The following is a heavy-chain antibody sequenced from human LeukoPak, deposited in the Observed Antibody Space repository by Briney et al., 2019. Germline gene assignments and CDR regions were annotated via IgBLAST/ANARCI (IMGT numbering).Heavy chain of an antibody. Sequence: SQTLSLTCTVSGGSISSGSYYWSWIRQPAGKGLEWIGRIYTSGSTSYNPSLKSRVTISVDTSKNQFSLKLSSVTAADTAVYYCARGFSYCSSTSCYVHWFDPWGQGTLVTVSS. CDR2: IYTSGST. J-gene: IGHJ5*02. V-gene: IGHV4-61*02. D-gene: IGHD2-2*01. CDR1: GGSISSGSYY. CDR3: ARGFSYCSSTSCYVHWFDP.